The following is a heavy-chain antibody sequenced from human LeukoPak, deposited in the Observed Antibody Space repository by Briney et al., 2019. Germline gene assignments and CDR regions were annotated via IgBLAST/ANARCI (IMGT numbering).Heavy chain of an antibody. V-gene: IGHV4-39*07. Sequence: PSETLSLTCTVSGGSISSSTYYWGWIRQSPGKGLEWIGSTYYSESTHYSPSLKSRVTISVDTSKNKFSLRLSSVTAADTAVYYCASGYNYGRPLNFWGQGTLVTVSS. CDR3: ASGYNYGRPLNF. CDR2: TYYSEST. D-gene: IGHD5-18*01. CDR1: GGSISSSTYY. J-gene: IGHJ4*02.